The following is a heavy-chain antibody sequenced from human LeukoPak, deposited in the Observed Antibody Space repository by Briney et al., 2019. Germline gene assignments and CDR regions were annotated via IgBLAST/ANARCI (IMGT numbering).Heavy chain of an antibody. J-gene: IGHJ3*01. V-gene: IGHV1-2*02. CDR1: GYTFTAYY. D-gene: IGHD2-8*01. CDR3: ARRMLLSEAVDF. CDR2: INPNSGGT. Sequence: ASVKVSCKASGYTFTAYYMHWVRQAPGQGLEWMGWINPNSGGTNYAQKFQGRVTMTRDTSINTAYMELNRLTSDDTAVYYCARRMLLSEAVDFWGQGTMVTVSS.